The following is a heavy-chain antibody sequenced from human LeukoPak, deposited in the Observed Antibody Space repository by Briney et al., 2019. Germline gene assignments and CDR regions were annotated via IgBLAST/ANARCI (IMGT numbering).Heavy chain of an antibody. CDR1: CGSISSGGYY. D-gene: IGHD3-3*01. CDR3: ARDRPFEFWSGPVGWFDP. V-gene: IGHV4-31*03. Sequence: SETLSLTCTFSCGSISSGGYYWSWIRPNPGQGLEWLGCMHYSGRTYYNPSLKSRVIISADTSKNQFSLKLSSVTAADTAVYYCARDRPFEFWSGPVGWFDPWGQGTLVTVSS. J-gene: IGHJ5*02. CDR2: MHYSGRT.